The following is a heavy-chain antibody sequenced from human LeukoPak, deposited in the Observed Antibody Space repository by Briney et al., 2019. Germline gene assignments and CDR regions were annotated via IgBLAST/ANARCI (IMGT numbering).Heavy chain of an antibody. V-gene: IGHV3-30*18. Sequence: GRSLRLSCAASGFTFSSYGMHWVRQAPGKGLEWVAVISYDGSNKYYADSVKGRFTISRDNSKNTLYLQMNSLRAEDTAVYYCAKASNYDILTGYYKKGHYYYYYMDVWGKGTTVTVSS. CDR3: AKASNYDILTGYYKKGHYYYYYMDV. CDR1: GFTFSSYG. D-gene: IGHD3-9*01. CDR2: ISYDGSNK. J-gene: IGHJ6*03.